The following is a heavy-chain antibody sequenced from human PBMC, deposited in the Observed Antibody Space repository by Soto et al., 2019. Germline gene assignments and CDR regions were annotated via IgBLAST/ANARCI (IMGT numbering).Heavy chain of an antibody. CDR2: ISYDGSNK. J-gene: IGHJ6*02. CDR3: AKALTSSSWYRVYYYYGMDV. V-gene: IGHV3-30*18. Sequence: GGSLRLSCAASGFTFSSYGMHWVRQAPGKGLEWVAVISYDGSNKYYADSVKGRFTISRDNSKNTLYLQMNSLRAEDTAVYYCAKALTSSSWYRVYYYYGMDVWGQGTTVTVSS. CDR1: GFTFSSYG. D-gene: IGHD6-13*01.